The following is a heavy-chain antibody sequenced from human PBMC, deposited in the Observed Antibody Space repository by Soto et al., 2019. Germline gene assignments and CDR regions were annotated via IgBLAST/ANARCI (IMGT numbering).Heavy chain of an antibody. V-gene: IGHV4-31*03. CDR3: ARASRSSSAADY. D-gene: IGHD6-6*01. CDR2: IYDTESA. J-gene: IGHJ4*02. CDR1: GESISSGGYY. Sequence: QVQLQESGPGLVKPSQTLSLTCNVSGESISSGGYYWSWIRHHPGKGLEWIGYIYDTESAYYNPSLKSRVTISMDTSKNQFAMRLSSVTAADTAVYYCARASRSSSAADYWGQGILGTVSS.